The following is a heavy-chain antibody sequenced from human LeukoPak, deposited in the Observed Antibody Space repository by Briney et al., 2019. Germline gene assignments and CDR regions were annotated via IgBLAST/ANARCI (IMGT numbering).Heavy chain of an antibody. CDR1: GFTFRRYT. CDR3: AKDRSSSRYGSSNY. V-gene: IGHV3-48*04. CDR2: ISSSSSTI. Sequence: EGSLRLSCAASGFTFRRYTLNWVRQAPGKGLEWVSYISSSSSTIYYADSVKGRFTISRDNAKNSLYLQMNSLRAEDTAVYYCAKDRSSSRYGSSNYWGQGTLVTVSS. D-gene: IGHD6-13*01. J-gene: IGHJ4*02.